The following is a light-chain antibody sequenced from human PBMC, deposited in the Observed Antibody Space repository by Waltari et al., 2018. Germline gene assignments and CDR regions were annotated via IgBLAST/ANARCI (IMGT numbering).Light chain of an antibody. V-gene: IGLV2-14*01. Sequence: QSALTQPASVSGSPGQSITISCTGTSSDVGGFNYVSWYQQHPGKAPNSMIYDVSNRPSGVSNRFSGSKSGNTASLTISGLQAEDEADYYCSSYTSSSTLEFGGGTKLTVL. CDR1: SSDVGGFNY. J-gene: IGLJ2*01. CDR3: SSYTSSSTLE. CDR2: DVS.